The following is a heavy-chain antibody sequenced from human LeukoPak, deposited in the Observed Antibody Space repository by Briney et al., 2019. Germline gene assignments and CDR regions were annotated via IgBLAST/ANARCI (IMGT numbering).Heavy chain of an antibody. D-gene: IGHD2-21*02. CDR2: MYYSGST. CDR1: GGSISSYY. CDR3: AREVVTAARIGYGMDV. J-gene: IGHJ6*02. V-gene: IGHV4-59*01. Sequence: SETLSLTCAVSGGSISSYYWSWIRQPPGQGRGGIGYMYYSGSTNYNPSLKSRVTISVDTSKNQFSLKLSSVTAADTAVYYCAREVVTAARIGYGMDVWGQGTTVTVSS.